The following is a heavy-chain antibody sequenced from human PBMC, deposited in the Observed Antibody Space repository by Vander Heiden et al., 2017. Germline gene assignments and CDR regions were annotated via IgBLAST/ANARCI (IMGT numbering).Heavy chain of an antibody. CDR3: ARVAGDYYDSSGYLHYFDY. Sequence: QVQLVQSGAEVKKPGASVKVSCKASGYTFTSYDINWVRQANGQGLEWMGWMNPNSGNTGYAQKFQGRVTMTRNTSISTAYMELSSLRSEDTAVYYCARVAGDYYDSSGYLHYFDYWGQGTLVTVSS. J-gene: IGHJ4*02. CDR1: GYTFTSYD. D-gene: IGHD3-22*01. CDR2: MNPNSGNT. V-gene: IGHV1-8*01.